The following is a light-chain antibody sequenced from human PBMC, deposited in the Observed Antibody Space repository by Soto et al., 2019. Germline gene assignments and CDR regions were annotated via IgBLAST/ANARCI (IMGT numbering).Light chain of an antibody. V-gene: IGLV3-9*01. J-gene: IGLJ2*01. CDR1: NIGWKN. CDR2: RDS. CDR3: QVWDSSTVV. Sequence: SYELTQPLSVSVALGQTARITCGGNNIGWKNVHWYQQRPGQAPVLVIYRDSNRPSGIPERFSGSNSGNTATLTISRAQAGDEADYYCQVWDSSTVVFGGGTKVTVL.